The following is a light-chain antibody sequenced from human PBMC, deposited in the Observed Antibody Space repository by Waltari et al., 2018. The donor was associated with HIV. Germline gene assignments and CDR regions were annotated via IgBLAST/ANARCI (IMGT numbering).Light chain of an antibody. CDR2: SNH. CDR3: ASRDDSLNGPV. V-gene: IGLV1-44*01. Sequence: QSVLTQPPSASGTPGQRVTISCSGSSSNIGGNTVNWYQHRPGTAPKLLIYSNHQRPSGVPDRFSGSKSGTSASLAISGLQSEDEADYYCASRDDSLNGPVFGRGTKLTVL. CDR1: SSNIGGNT. J-gene: IGLJ2*01.